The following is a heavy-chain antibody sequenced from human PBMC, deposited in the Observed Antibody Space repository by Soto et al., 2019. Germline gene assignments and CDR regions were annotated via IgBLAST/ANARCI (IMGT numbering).Heavy chain of an antibody. Sequence: QVQLQESGPGLMKPSETLSLTCTVSGASITGSSYWSWIRQPAGKGLEWIGRFSLSGTTNYNPSLRSRVTMSADVSKNQFSLRLTSVTAADTALYYCARGMTPPGAPAWYYFDSWGQATLVTVSS. J-gene: IGHJ4*02. CDR3: ARGMTPPGAPAWYYFDS. V-gene: IGHV4-4*07. D-gene: IGHD2-8*02. CDR2: FSLSGTT. CDR1: GASITGSSY.